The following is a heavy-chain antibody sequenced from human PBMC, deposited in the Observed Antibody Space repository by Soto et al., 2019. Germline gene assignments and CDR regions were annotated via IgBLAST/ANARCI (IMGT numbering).Heavy chain of an antibody. CDR3: ARGDRGGHDAFDI. V-gene: IGHV3-30-3*01. CDR1: GFTFSSYA. D-gene: IGHD2-15*01. CDR2: ISYDGSNK. J-gene: IGHJ3*02. Sequence: QVQLVESGGGVVQPGRSLRLSCAASGFTFSSYAMHWVRQAPGKGLEWVAVISYDGSNKYYADSVKGRFTISRDNSKNTLYLQMTRLRAEDTAVYYCARGDRGGHDAFDIWGQGTMVTVSS.